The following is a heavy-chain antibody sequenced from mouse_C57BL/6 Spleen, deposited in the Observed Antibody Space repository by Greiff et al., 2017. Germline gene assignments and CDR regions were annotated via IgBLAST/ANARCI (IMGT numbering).Heavy chain of an antibody. D-gene: IGHD1-1*01. CDR2: IYPSDSET. Sequence: VQLQQSGAELVRPGSSVKLSCKSSGYTFTSYWMDWVKQRPGQGLEWIGNIYPSDSETHYNQKFKDKATLTVDKSSSTAYMQLSSLTSEDSAVYYCARGYYGSSEFAYWGQGTLVTVSA. CDR3: ARGYYGSSEFAY. J-gene: IGHJ3*01. CDR1: GYTFTSYW. V-gene: IGHV1-61*01.